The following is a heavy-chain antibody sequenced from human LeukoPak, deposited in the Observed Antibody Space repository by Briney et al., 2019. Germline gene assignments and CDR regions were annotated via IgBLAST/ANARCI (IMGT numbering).Heavy chain of an antibody. D-gene: IGHD3-3*01. J-gene: IGHJ4*02. CDR2: ISAYNGNT. CDR1: GYTFTSYG. CDR3: ARDTPSCDFGVPRDY. Sequence: ASVKVPCKASGYTFTSYGISWVRQAPGQGLEWMGWISAYNGNTNYAQKLQGRVTMTTDTSTSTAYMELRSLRSDDTAVYYCARDTPSCDFGVPRDYWGQGTLVTVSS. V-gene: IGHV1-18*01.